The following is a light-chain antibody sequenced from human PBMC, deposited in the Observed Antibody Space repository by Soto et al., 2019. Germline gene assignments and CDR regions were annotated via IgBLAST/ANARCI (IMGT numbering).Light chain of an antibody. Sequence: AIQMTQSPSSLSASVGDRVTITCRASQGIRNDLGWYQQKPGKAPKLLIYAASSLQSGVPSRFSGSGSGTDFTLTISSLQPEDYATYYCLQDYNYHWTFGQGTKVEIK. CDR2: AAS. CDR3: LQDYNYHWT. V-gene: IGKV1-6*01. CDR1: QGIRND. J-gene: IGKJ1*01.